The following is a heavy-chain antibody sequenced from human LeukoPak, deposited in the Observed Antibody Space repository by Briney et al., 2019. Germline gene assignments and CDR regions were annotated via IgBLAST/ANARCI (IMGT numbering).Heavy chain of an antibody. CDR3: AKEINYDSSGYYTN. J-gene: IGHJ4*02. CDR2: ISGSGSST. CDR1: GFTFSSYA. Sequence: GGSLRLSCAASGFTFSSYAMSWVRQAPGKGLEWVSAISGSGSSTYYADSVKGRFTISRDNSKNTLYLQMNSLRAEDTAVYYCAKEINYDSSGYYTNWGQGTLVTVSS. V-gene: IGHV3-23*01. D-gene: IGHD3-22*01.